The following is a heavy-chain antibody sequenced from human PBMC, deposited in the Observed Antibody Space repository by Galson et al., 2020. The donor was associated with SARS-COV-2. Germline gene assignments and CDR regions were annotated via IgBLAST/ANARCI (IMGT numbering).Heavy chain of an antibody. CDR1: GFTFSRYA. D-gene: IGHD3-3*01. CDR3: AKEGPNYDFWSGSSWSTDY. Sequence: TGGSLRLSCAASGFTFSRYAMHWVRQAPGKGLEWVAGISYDGADKSYADSVKGRFTISRDNSKNTLYLQMNSLRREDTAVYYCAKEGPNYDFWSGSSWSTDYCGQGTLVTVSS. CDR2: ISYDGADK. V-gene: IGHV3-30*04. J-gene: IGHJ4*02.